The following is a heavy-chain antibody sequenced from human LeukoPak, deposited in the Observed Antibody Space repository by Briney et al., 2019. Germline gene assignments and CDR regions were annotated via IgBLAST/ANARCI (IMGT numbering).Heavy chain of an antibody. Sequence: PGGSLRLSCAASGFTFSSYAMSWVRQAPGKGLEWVSAISGSGGSTYYADSVKGRFTISRDNSKNTLYLQMNSLRAEDTAEYSCAKEPPRAPYQLLYENWFYSWGQGTLVTVSS. CDR3: AKEPPRAPYQLLYENWFYS. D-gene: IGHD2-2*02. CDR2: ISGSGGST. CDR1: GFTFSSYA. V-gene: IGHV3-23*01. J-gene: IGHJ5*01.